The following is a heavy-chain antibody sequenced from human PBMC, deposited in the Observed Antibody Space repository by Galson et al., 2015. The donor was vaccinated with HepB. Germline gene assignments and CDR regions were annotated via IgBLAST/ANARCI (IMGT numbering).Heavy chain of an antibody. Sequence: QSGAEVKKPGSSVKVSCKASGGTFSSYAISWVRQAPGQGLEWMGGIIPIFGTANYAQKFQGRVTITADKSTSTAYMELSSLRSEDTAVYYCARAPGHDSSGYYYVGDYWGQGTLVTVSS. V-gene: IGHV1-69*06. CDR3: ARAPGHDSSGYYYVGDY. CDR2: IIPIFGTA. CDR1: GGTFSSYA. D-gene: IGHD3-22*01. J-gene: IGHJ4*02.